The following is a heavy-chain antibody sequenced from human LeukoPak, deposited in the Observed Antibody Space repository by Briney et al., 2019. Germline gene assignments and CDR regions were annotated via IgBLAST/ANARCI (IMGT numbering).Heavy chain of an antibody. CDR3: ARESPYLAYCSSTSCYEGFDY. V-gene: IGHV3-11*01. CDR2: ISSSGSTI. CDR1: GFTFSDYY. Sequence: GGSLRLSCAASGFTFSDYYMSWIRQAPGKGLEWVSYISSSGSTIYYADSVKGRFTISRDNAKNSLYLQMNSLRAEDTAVYYCARESPYLAYCSSTSCYEGFDYWGQGTLVTVSS. J-gene: IGHJ4*02. D-gene: IGHD2-2*01.